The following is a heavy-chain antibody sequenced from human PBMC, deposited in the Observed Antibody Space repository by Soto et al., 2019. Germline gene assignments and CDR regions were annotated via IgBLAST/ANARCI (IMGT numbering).Heavy chain of an antibody. V-gene: IGHV3-21*01. CDR2: ISSSSSYI. J-gene: IGHJ3*02. CDR1: GFTFSSYS. CDR3: ASLLMGGFFDI. D-gene: IGHD2-8*02. Sequence: GGSLRLSCAASGFTFSSYSMNWVRQAPGKGLEWVSSISSSSSYIYYADSVKGRFTISRDNAKNSLYLQMNSLRAEDTAVYYCASLLMGGFFDIWGQGTMVTVSS.